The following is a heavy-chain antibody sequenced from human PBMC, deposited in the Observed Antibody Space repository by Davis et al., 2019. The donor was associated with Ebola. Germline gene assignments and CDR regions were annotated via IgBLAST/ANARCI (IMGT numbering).Heavy chain of an antibody. D-gene: IGHD2-2*01. V-gene: IGHV4-34*01. J-gene: IGHJ6*02. Sequence: MPSETLSLTCAVYGGSFSGYYWSWIRQPPGKGLEWIGEINHSGSTNYNPSLKSRVTISVDTSKNQFPLKLSSVTAADTAVYYCARRGRGSSTNYYYGMDVWGQGTTVTVSS. CDR3: ARRGRGSSTNYYYGMDV. CDR1: GGSFSGYY. CDR2: INHSGST.